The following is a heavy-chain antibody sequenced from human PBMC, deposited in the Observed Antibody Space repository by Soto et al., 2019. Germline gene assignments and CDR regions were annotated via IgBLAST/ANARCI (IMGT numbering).Heavy chain of an antibody. J-gene: IGHJ6*01. CDR2: TRSKANSYTT. CDR3: PREGYSYGYYYYGMDV. D-gene: IGHD5-18*01. Sequence: SGSLRLSGAASGFTFRDPYMNWVRHAPGQGLEWVGRTRSKANSYTTHYAASVKGRFTISREDSKNSLYVQTNSLKTEDTAVYYCPREGYSYGYYYYGMDVWGQGT. V-gene: IGHV3-72*01. CDR1: GFTFRDPY.